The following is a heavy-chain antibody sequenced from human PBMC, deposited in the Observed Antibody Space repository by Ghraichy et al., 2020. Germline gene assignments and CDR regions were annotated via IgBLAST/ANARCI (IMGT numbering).Heavy chain of an antibody. CDR1: GFTVSSNY. CDR3: ARARDCSGGSCYSYYFDY. J-gene: IGHJ4*02. CDR2: VYSGGTT. Sequence: GGSLRLSCAASGFTVSSNYMSWVRQAPGKGLEWVSVVYSGGTTYYADSVKGRFIISRDNSKNTLYLQMNSLRAEDTAVYYCARARDCSGGSCYSYYFDYWGQGIVVTVSS. V-gene: IGHV3-53*01. D-gene: IGHD2-15*01.